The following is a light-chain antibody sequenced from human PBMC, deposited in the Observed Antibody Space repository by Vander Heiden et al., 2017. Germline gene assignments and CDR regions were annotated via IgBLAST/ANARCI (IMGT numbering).Light chain of an antibody. CDR3: SSYTSSSTLEV. V-gene: IGLV2-14*01. Sequence: HSALTPPASVAGSPGQSITISCTGTSSDVGGYNYVSWYQQHPGKAPKLMIYDVSKRPSGVSNRFSGSKSGNTASLTISGLQAEDEADYYCSSYTSSSTLEVFGGGTKLTVL. J-gene: IGLJ3*02. CDR2: DVS. CDR1: SSDVGGYNY.